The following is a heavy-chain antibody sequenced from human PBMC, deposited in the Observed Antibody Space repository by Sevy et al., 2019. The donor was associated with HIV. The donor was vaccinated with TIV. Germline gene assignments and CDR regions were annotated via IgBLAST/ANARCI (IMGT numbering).Heavy chain of an antibody. Sequence: GGSLRLSCAASGFTFSNYDMNWVRQAPGKGVEWASYISSDSSRIYYADSVKRRLTISRDNAKNSLYVQMNRLRAEDTAVYYCAREGGYTDQGMDVWGQGTTVTVSS. CDR3: AREGGYTDQGMDV. J-gene: IGHJ6*02. V-gene: IGHV3-48*01. CDR1: GFTFSNYD. D-gene: IGHD5-12*01. CDR2: ISSDSSRI.